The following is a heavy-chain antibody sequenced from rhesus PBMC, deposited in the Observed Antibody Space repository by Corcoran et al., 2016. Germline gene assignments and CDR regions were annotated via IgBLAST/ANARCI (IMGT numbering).Heavy chain of an antibody. V-gene: IGHV4-169*02. J-gene: IGHJ6*01. CDR2: IYGSSTRT. Sequence: QLQLQESGPGLVKPSETLSVTCAVSGGSISSSYWSWIRQAPGKGLEWTGYIYGSSTRTNYNPSLKSRVTISKATSKNQFSLKLSSGTAAATAVYYCAREWGNGNYGLDSWGQGVVVTVSS. CDR3: AREWGNGNYGLDS. CDR1: GGSISSSY. D-gene: IGHD1-14*01.